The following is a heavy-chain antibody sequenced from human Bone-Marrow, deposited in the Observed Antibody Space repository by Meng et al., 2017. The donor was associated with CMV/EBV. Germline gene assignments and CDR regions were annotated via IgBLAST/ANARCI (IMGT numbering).Heavy chain of an antibody. CDR3: ARDVVVVPPAIKFRGYYGMDV. Sequence: ASVKVSCKASGYTFTGYYMHWVRQAPGQGLEWMGWINPNSGGTNYAQKFQGRVTMTRDTSISTAYMELSRLRSDDTALYYCARDVVVVPPAIKFRGYYGMDVWGQGNTVNVAS. CDR1: GYTFTGYY. J-gene: IGHJ6*02. V-gene: IGHV1-2*02. CDR2: INPNSGGT. D-gene: IGHD2-2*02.